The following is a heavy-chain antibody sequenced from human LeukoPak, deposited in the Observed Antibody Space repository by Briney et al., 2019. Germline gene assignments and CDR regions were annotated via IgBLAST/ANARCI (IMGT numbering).Heavy chain of an antibody. Sequence: GGSLRLSCAASGFTFSSYAMSWVRQAPGEGLEWVSAITGSDGSTYYADSVKGRFTISRDNPKSTLYLQMNSLRAEDTAVYYCAKAYYYGSGSNYKTFDYWGQGTLVTVAS. CDR1: GFTFSSYA. CDR3: AKAYYYGSGSNYKTFDY. V-gene: IGHV3-23*01. D-gene: IGHD3-10*01. J-gene: IGHJ4*02. CDR2: ITGSDGST.